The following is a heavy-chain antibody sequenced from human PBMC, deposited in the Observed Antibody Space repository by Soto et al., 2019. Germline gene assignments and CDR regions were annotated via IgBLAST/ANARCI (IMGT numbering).Heavy chain of an antibody. D-gene: IGHD3-22*01. CDR2: IWYDGSKK. V-gene: IGHV3-33*03. CDR1: GFTFSSYG. CDR3: ARFYYDSSGYLPSPYYYYYGMDV. Sequence: GGSLRLSCAASGFTFSSYGMHWVRQAPGKGLEWVAVIWYDGSKKYYADSVKGRFTISRDNSKNTLYPQMNSLRAEDTAVYYCARFYYDSSGYLPSPYYYYYGMDVWGQGTTVTVSS. J-gene: IGHJ6*02.